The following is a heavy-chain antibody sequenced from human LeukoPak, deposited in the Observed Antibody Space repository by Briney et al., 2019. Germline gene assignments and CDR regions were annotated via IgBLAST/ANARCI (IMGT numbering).Heavy chain of an antibody. CDR1: GFTFSSYA. D-gene: IGHD6-19*01. V-gene: IGHV3-23*01. CDR3: ARVAVPGTYDY. Sequence: GGSLRLSCAASGFTFSSYAMSWVRQAPGKGLEWVSAISGSGGSTYYADSVKGRFTISRDNSKNTLYLQMGSLRAEDMAVYYCARVAVPGTYDYWGQGTLVTVSS. J-gene: IGHJ4*02. CDR2: ISGSGGST.